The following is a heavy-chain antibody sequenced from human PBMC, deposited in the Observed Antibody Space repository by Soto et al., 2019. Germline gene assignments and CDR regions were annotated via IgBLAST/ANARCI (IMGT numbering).Heavy chain of an antibody. CDR3: ASHSSLRGYCISSSCYGYYYGMDV. Sequence: QVQLVQSGAEVKKPGSSVKVSCKASGGTFSSYAISWVRQAPGQGLEWMGGIIPIFGTADYAQKFQGRVKITAGEXTXTXXMELSSLRSEDTAVYYCASHSSLRGYCISSSCYGYYYGMDVWGQGTTVTVSS. CDR1: GGTFSSYA. J-gene: IGHJ6*02. V-gene: IGHV1-69*12. D-gene: IGHD2-2*01. CDR2: IIPIFGTA.